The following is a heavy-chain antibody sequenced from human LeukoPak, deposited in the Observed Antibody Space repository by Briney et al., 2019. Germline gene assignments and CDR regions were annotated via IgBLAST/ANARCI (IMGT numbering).Heavy chain of an antibody. CDR2: IYYSGTT. D-gene: IGHD5-12*01. CDR1: GGSISSGDYY. V-gene: IGHV4-31*03. J-gene: IGHJ4*02. Sequence: SQTLSLTCTVSGGSISSGDYYWSWIRQHPGKGLEWIGYIYYSGTTYYNPSLNSRVTISVDTSENQFSLKLSSVTAADTAVYYCARDLLGYGNFDYWGQGTPVTVSS. CDR3: ARDLLGYGNFDY.